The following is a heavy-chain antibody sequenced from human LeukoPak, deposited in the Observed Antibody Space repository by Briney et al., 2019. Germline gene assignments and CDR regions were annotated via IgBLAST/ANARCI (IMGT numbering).Heavy chain of an antibody. V-gene: IGHV1-2*02. Sequence: ASVKVSCKASGYTFTGYYMHWVRQAPGQGLEWMGWINPNSDGTKSAQKFQGRVTMTRDTSISTAYMELSRLRSDDTAVYYCARDPYDSSSYYYSYFDYWGQGTLVTVSS. D-gene: IGHD3-22*01. CDR3: ARDPYDSSSYYYSYFDY. J-gene: IGHJ4*02. CDR2: INPNSDGT. CDR1: GYTFTGYY.